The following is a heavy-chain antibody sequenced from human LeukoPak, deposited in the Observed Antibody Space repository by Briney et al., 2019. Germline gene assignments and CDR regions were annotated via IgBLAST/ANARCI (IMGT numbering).Heavy chain of an antibody. V-gene: IGHV3-20*04. CDR3: ARASANCSSTSCPRGYYYYYMDV. CDR2: INWNGGST. J-gene: IGHJ6*03. Sequence: PGGSLRLSCAASGFTFDDYGMSWVRQAPGKGLEWVSGINWNGGSTGYADSVKGRFTISRDNAKNSLYLQMNSLRAEDTALYYCARASANCSSTSCPRGYYYYYMDVWGKGTTVTVSS. CDR1: GFTFDDYG. D-gene: IGHD2-2*01.